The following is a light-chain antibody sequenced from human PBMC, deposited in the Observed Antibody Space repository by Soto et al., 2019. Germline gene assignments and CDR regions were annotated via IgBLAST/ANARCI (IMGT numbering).Light chain of an antibody. J-gene: IGKJ3*01. CDR2: GAS. Sequence: EIVLTQSPGTLSLSPGERAILSCRASQSISSNYLAWYQQRPGQAPRLLIFGASYRATGIPDRFSGSGSGTYFSLTISTLEPEDFAVYYCQQYSSSPPEFTFGPGTRVDSK. CDR3: QQYSSSPPEFT. CDR1: QSISSNY. V-gene: IGKV3-20*01.